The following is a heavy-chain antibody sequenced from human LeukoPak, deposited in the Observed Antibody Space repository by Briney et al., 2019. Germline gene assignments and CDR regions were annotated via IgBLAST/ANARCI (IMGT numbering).Heavy chain of an antibody. V-gene: IGHV3-21*01. D-gene: IGHD2-2*03. Sequence: GGSLRLSCAASGFTFSSYSMNWVRQAPGKGLEWVSSISSSSSYIYYADSVKGRFTISRDNAKNSLYLQMNSLRAEDTAVYYCAREAVLDLDCFDIWGQGAMVTVSS. J-gene: IGHJ3*02. CDR3: AREAVLDLDCFDI. CDR1: GFTFSSYS. CDR2: ISSSSSYI.